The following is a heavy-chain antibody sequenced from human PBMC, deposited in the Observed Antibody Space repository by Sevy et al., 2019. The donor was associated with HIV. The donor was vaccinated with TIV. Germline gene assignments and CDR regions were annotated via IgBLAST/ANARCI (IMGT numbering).Heavy chain of an antibody. D-gene: IGHD3-3*01. J-gene: IGHJ5*02. CDR1: GFTFSSYA. CDR2: ISGSGGST. CDR3: AKVLDDFWSGYGWFHP. Sequence: GGSLRLSCAASGFTFSSYAMSWVRQAPGKGLEWVSAISGSGGSTYYADSVKGRFTISRDNSKNTLYLQMNSLRAEDTAVYYCAKVLDDFWSGYGWFHPWGQGTLVTVSS. V-gene: IGHV3-23*01.